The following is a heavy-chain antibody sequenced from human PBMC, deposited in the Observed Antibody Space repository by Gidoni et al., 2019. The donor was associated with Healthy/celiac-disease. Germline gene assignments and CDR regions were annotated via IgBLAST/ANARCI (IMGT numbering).Heavy chain of an antibody. D-gene: IGHD3-10*01. J-gene: IGHJ4*02. CDR3: ANSRYGGKDY. V-gene: IGHV4-34*01. CDR2: INHSGST. Sequence: QVQLQQWGAGLLKPSETLSLTCAVYGGSFSGYYWSWIRQPPGKGLEWIGEINHSGSTIYNPSLKSRVTISVDTSKNQFSLKLSSVTAADTAVYYCANSRYGGKDYWGQGTLVTVSS. CDR1: GGSFSGYY.